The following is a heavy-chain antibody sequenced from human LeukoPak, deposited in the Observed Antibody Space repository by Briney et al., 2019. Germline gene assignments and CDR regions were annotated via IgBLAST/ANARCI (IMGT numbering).Heavy chain of an antibody. CDR3: AIGLRKTLFDY. CDR2: IYYSGST. V-gene: IGHV4-31*03. CDR1: GGSISSGGYY. Sequence: TSETLSLTCTVSGGSISSGGYYWSWIRQHPGKGLEWIGYIYYSGSTYYNPSLKSRVTISVDTSKNQFSLKLSSVTAADTAVYYCAIGLRKTLFDYWGQGTLVTVSS. J-gene: IGHJ4*02.